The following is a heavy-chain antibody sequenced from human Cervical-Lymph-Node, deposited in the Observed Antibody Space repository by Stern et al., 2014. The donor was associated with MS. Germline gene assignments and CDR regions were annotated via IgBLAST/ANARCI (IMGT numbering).Heavy chain of an antibody. CDR3: VSSSIAALFDY. D-gene: IGHD6-6*01. J-gene: IGHJ4*02. V-gene: IGHV3-66*01. Sequence: EVQLLESGGGLVQPGGSLRLSCAASGFTVSSNYMSWVRQAPGKGLEWVSVIFSGGSTYYADSVKGRFTISRDNSKNTLYLQMNSLRAEDTAVYYCVSSSIAALFDYWGQGTLVTVSS. CDR1: GFTVSSNY. CDR2: IFSGGST.